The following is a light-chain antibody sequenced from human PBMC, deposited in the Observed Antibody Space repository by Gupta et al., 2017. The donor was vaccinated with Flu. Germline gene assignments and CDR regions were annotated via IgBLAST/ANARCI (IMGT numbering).Light chain of an antibody. CDR3: QQYDNWRLT. CDR1: QSVSTN. J-gene: IGKJ4*01. CDR2: GAS. Sequence: PSLLSVSPGEPATLSCRASQSVSTNLAWYQQKPGQAPRLLIYGASSRATGFPARFSGSGSGTEFTLIISSLQSEDFAIYYCQQYDNWRLTFGGGTKMEIK. V-gene: IGKV3-15*01.